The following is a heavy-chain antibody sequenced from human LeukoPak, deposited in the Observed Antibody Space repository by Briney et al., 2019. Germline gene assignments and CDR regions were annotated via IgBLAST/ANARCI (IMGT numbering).Heavy chain of an antibody. Sequence: NPSETLSLTCAVYGGSFSGYYWSWIRQPPGKGLEWIGEINHSGSTNYNPSLKSRVTISVDTSKNQFSLKLSSVTAADTAVYYCARGRGSALWGQGTLVTVSS. J-gene: IGHJ4*02. CDR1: GGSFSGYY. D-gene: IGHD3-10*01. CDR3: ARGRGSAL. V-gene: IGHV4-34*01. CDR2: INHSGST.